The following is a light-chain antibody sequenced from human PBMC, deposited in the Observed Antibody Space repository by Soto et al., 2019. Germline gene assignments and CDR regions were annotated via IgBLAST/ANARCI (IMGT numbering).Light chain of an antibody. CDR2: DAS. CDR3: QQRSNWPLT. Sequence: EIVLTQSPATLSLSPGERATLSCRASQSVSSYLAWYQQKTGQAPRVLIYDASNRATGIPARFSGSWSGTDFTLTIRSLEPEDFAVYYCQQRSNWPLTFGGGTKVEIK. J-gene: IGKJ4*01. CDR1: QSVSSY. V-gene: IGKV3-11*01.